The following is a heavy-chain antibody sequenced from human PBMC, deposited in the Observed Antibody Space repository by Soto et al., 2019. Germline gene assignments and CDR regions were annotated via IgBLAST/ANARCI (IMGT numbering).Heavy chain of an antibody. Sequence: SVKVSCKASGGTFSSYPISWVLQAPGQGLEWMGGIIPIFGTANYAQKFQGRVTITADESTSTAYMELSSLRSEDTAVYYCARDARYYDSSGYYPPDAFDIWGQGTMVTVSS. CDR3: ARDARYYDSSGYYPPDAFDI. CDR2: IIPIFGTA. D-gene: IGHD3-22*01. CDR1: GGTFSSYP. V-gene: IGHV1-69*13. J-gene: IGHJ3*02.